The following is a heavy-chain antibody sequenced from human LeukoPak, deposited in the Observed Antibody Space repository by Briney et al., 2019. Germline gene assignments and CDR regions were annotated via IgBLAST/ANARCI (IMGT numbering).Heavy chain of an antibody. Sequence: GASVKVSCKASGGTFSSYAISWVRQAPGQGLEWMGGIIPIFGTANYAQKFQGRVTITADESTSTAYMELSSLRSEDTAVYFCARTTSMTASGYDYWGQGTLVTVSS. J-gene: IGHJ4*02. CDR3: ARTTSMTASGYDY. D-gene: IGHD2-21*02. V-gene: IGHV1-69*13. CDR1: GGTFSSYA. CDR2: IIPIFGTA.